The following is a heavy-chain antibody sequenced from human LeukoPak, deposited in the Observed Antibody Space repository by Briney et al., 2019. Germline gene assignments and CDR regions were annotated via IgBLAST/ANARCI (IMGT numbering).Heavy chain of an antibody. V-gene: IGHV3-48*01. CDR2: ISSSSSTI. CDR1: GFTFRTYS. J-gene: IGHJ4*02. Sequence: GGSLRLSSAPPGFTFRTYSMTWVPQAPGKGLGWVSHISSSSSTIYSADSLKGRFPTSRDKAKKTLYLQKNTPRAEDTPAYYSARDGAYYYDSIGQDYWGQGTLVTVSS. CDR3: ARDGAYYYDSIGQDY. D-gene: IGHD3-22*01.